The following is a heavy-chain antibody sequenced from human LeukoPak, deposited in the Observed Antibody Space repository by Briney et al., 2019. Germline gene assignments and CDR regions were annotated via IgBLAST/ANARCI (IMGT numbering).Heavy chain of an antibody. CDR3: ARVPPRRDRPSHDWFDP. V-gene: IGHV1-69*02. D-gene: IGHD2-21*01. J-gene: IGHJ5*02. Sequence: GASVKVSCKASGGTFSSYTISWVRQAPGQGLEWMGRIIPILGIANYAQKFQGRVTITADKSTSTAYMELSSLRSEDTAVYYCARVPPRRDRPSHDWFDPWGQGTLVTVSS. CDR1: GGTFSSYT. CDR2: IIPILGIA.